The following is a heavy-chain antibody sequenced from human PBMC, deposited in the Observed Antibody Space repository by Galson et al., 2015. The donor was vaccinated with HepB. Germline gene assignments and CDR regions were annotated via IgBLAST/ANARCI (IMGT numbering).Heavy chain of an antibody. J-gene: IGHJ5*02. CDR1: GGTFSSYA. Sequence: SVKVSCKASGGTFSSYAISWVRQAPGQGLEWMGGIIPIFGTANYAQKFQGRVTITADESTSTAYMELSSLRSEDTAVYYCARLGYCSSPTCWFDPWGQGTLVTVSS. D-gene: IGHD5-18*01. CDR3: ARLGYCSSPTCWFDP. V-gene: IGHV1-69*13. CDR2: IIPIFGTA.